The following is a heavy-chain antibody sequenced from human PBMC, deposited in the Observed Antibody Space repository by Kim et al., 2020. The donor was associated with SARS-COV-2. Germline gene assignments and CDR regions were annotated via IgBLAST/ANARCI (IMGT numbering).Heavy chain of an antibody. V-gene: IGHV3-30*18. CDR1: GFTFSSYG. CDR2: ISYDGSNK. D-gene: IGHD3-10*01. CDR3: AKESGSGSYYAWTYYYYGMDV. Sequence: GGSLRLSCAASGFTFSSYGIEWVRPAPGEGLGWVAGISYDGSNKYYAGPGEGRFTISRDQSKNTTYLQMNSLRAEDTAEYYCAKESGSGSYYAWTYYYYGMDVWGQGTTVPASS. J-gene: IGHJ6*02.